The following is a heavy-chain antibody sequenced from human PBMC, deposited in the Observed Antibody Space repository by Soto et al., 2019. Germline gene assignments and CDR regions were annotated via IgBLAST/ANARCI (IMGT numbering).Heavy chain of an antibody. CDR1: GDSSSGGSFY. CDR3: AKVRGYSGYDFRDYYYGMDV. Sequence: SETLSLTCTVSGDSSSGGSFYWGWMRQLAGKGLEWIGSISYSGHTYHNPSLKSRVTISVDPSRNQFSLDLTSVTAADTAVYYCAKVRGYSGYDFRDYYYGMDVWGQGALVTVSS. V-gene: IGHV4-39*02. J-gene: IGHJ6*02. CDR2: ISYSGHT. D-gene: IGHD5-12*01.